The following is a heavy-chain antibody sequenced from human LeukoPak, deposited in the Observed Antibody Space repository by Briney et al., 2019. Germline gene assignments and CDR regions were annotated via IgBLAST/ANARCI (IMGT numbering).Heavy chain of an antibody. J-gene: IGHJ2*01. D-gene: IGHD6-13*01. CDR2: LTPNSGNT. CDR1: GYTFTSYD. CDR3: ARASYGSSWLYWYFDL. V-gene: IGHV1-8*01. Sequence: ASLKVSCKASGYTFTSYDINRVRQATGQGLEWMAWLTPNSGNTGYAQKFQGRVTMTRNTSISTAYMELSSLRSEDTAVYYCARASYGSSWLYWYFDLWGRGTLVTVSS.